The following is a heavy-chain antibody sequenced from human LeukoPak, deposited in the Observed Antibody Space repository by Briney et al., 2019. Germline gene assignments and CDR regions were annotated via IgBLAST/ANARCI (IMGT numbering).Heavy chain of an antibody. J-gene: IGHJ3*02. CDR3: ARRWELLDNAFDI. V-gene: IGHV4-39*07. D-gene: IGHD1-26*01. CDR1: GGSISRGDYY. Sequence: SETLSLTCTVSGGSISRGDYYWSWIRQPPGKGLEWLGDNSGSTYDNPSLKSRVTLSVDTSKKQFFLNMTSLTAADTAVYYCARRWELLDNAFDIWGQGTLVTVSS. CDR2: NSGST.